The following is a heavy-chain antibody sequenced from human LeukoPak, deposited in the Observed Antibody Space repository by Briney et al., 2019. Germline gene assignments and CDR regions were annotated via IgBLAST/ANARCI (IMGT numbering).Heavy chain of an antibody. V-gene: IGHV3-30-3*01. J-gene: IGHJ4*02. Sequence: GGSLRLSCAASGFTFSSYAMHWVRQAPGEGLEWVAVISYDGSNKYYADSVKGRFTISRDNSKNTLYLQMNSLRAEDTAVYYCARERHRTDRYYDILTGYKPLDYWGQGTLVTVSS. CDR3: ARERHRTDRYYDILTGYKPLDY. D-gene: IGHD3-9*01. CDR1: GFTFSSYA. CDR2: ISYDGSNK.